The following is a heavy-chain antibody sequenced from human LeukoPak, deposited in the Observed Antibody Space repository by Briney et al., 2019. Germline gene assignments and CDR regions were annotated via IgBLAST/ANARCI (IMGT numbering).Heavy chain of an antibody. Sequence: SETLSLTCTVSGGSISSYFWSWIWQPAGKGLEWLGRIYTSGSTNYSPSLKSRLTISVDKSKNQFSLKLSSVTAADTAVYYCARDYYDSSGYYGRGGYYYMDVWGKGTTVTVSS. D-gene: IGHD3-22*01. V-gene: IGHV4-4*07. CDR3: ARDYYDSSGYYGRGGYYYMDV. CDR2: IYTSGST. J-gene: IGHJ6*03. CDR1: GGSISSYF.